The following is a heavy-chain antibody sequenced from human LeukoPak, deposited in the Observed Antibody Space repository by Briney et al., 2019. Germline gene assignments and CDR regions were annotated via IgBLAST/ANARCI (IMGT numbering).Heavy chain of an antibody. CDR3: AREENGNYYYGMEV. D-gene: IGHD1-1*01. CDR2: ISAYNGNT. J-gene: IGHJ6*02. V-gene: IGHV1-18*01. CDR1: GYTFTSYG. Sequence: ASVKVSCKASGYTFTSYGISWVRQAPGQGLEWMGWISAYNGNTNYAQKLQGRVTMTTDTSTSTAYMELRGLRSDDTAVYYCAREENGNYYYGMEVWGQGTTVTVSS.